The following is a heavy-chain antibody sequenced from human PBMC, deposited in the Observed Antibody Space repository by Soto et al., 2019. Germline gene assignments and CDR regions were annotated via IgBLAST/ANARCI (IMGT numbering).Heavy chain of an antibody. Sequence: QLQLQESGPGLMKPSETLSLTCSVSGGSISISNYQWGWIRQPPGKELEWIASIYYTGNTYYNPSLKRRVTLSIDTSKNQFSLKVSSVTAADTAVYYCARLGGNCDATGCYGYYGMDVWGQGTTVTVSS. CDR3: ARLGGNCDATGCYGYYGMDV. J-gene: IGHJ6*02. CDR1: GGSISISNYQ. V-gene: IGHV4-39*01. D-gene: IGHD2-2*01. CDR2: IYYTGNT.